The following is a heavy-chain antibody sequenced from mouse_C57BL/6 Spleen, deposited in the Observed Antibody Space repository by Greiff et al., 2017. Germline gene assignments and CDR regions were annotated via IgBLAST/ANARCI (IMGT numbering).Heavy chain of an antibody. CDR2: FHPYNDDT. CDR1: GYTFTTYP. J-gene: IGHJ4*01. V-gene: IGHV1-47*01. D-gene: IGHD2-5*01. CDR3: ARHYYSNYVDAMDY. Sequence: QVQLKESGAELVKPGASVKMSCKASGYTFTTYPIEWMKQNHGKSLEWIGNFHPYNDDTKYNEKFKGKATLTVEKSSSTVYLELSRLTSDDSAVYYCARHYYSNYVDAMDYWGQGTSVTVSS.